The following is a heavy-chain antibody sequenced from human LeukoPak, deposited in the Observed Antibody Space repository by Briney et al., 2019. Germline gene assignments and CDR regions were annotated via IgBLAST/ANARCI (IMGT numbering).Heavy chain of an antibody. CDR2: INPNSGGT. J-gene: IGHJ4*02. CDR1: GYTFTGYY. Sequence: ASVNVSCKASGYTFTGYYMHWVRQAPGQGLEWMGWINPNSGGTNYAQKFQGRVTMTRDTSISTAYMELSRLRSDDTAVYYCARDHDYYGSGSYYKGIIDYWGQGTLVTVSS. CDR3: ARDHDYYGSGSYYKGIIDY. V-gene: IGHV1-2*02. D-gene: IGHD3-10*01.